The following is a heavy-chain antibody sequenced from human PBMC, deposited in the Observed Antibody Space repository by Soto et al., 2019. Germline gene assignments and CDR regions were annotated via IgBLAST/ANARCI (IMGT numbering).Heavy chain of an antibody. J-gene: IGHJ4*02. V-gene: IGHV3-23*01. D-gene: IGHD2-8*02. CDR1: GFTFSSYA. Sequence: PGGSLRLSCAASGFTFSSYAMNWVRQAPGKGLEWVSGISGSGSGAFYADSVQGRFTISRDNSRNTLYLQMNSLRAEDTAEYYCAKAWSPPTQYYLDYWGQGSLVTVSS. CDR2: ISGSGSGA. CDR3: AKAWSPPTQYYLDY.